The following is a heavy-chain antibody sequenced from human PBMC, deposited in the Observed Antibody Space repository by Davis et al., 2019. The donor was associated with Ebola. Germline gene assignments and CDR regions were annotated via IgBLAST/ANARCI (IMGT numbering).Heavy chain of an antibody. Sequence: GESLKISCAASGFTFSSYAMHWVRQAPGKGLEWVAVISYDGSNKYYADSVKGRFTISRDNSKNTLYLQMNSLRAEDTAVYYCARDSSSWYTPMVDGMDVWGQGTTVTVSS. D-gene: IGHD6-13*01. J-gene: IGHJ6*02. CDR1: GFTFSSYA. V-gene: IGHV3-30-3*01. CDR3: ARDSSSWYTPMVDGMDV. CDR2: ISYDGSNK.